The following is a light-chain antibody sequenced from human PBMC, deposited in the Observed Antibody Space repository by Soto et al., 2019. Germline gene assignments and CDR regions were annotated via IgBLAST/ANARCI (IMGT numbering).Light chain of an antibody. CDR1: QSVSSN. CDR3: QKYNNWRPQT. Sequence: EIVMTQSPATLSVSPGERATLSCRASQSVSSNLAWYQQKPGQAPRLLIYGASTRATGIPARFSGSGSGTEFTLTISSLQSEDFAVYYCQKYNNWRPQTFGQGSKVEIK. V-gene: IGKV3-15*01. CDR2: GAS. J-gene: IGKJ1*01.